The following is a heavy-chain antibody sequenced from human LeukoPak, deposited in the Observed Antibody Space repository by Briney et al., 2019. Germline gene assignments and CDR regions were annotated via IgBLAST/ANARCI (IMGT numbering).Heavy chain of an antibody. Sequence: GGSLRLSCAASGFTFSSYEMNWVRQVPGKGLEWISYISADGTTIHYADSVNGRFTISRDNAQNSLYLQMKSLGVEDTAVYHCARPVGYSGSGSYYGYWGQGTLVTVSS. CDR2: ISADGTTI. D-gene: IGHD3-10*01. CDR1: GFTFSSYE. V-gene: IGHV3-48*03. J-gene: IGHJ4*02. CDR3: ARPVGYSGSGSYYGY.